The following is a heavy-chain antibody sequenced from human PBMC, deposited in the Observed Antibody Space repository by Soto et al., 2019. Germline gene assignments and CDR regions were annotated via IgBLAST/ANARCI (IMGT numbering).Heavy chain of an antibody. CDR3: ARAARIAAAGRIYWYFDL. D-gene: IGHD6-13*01. Sequence: QVQLQESGPGLVKPSGTLSLTCAVSSGSISSSNWWRWVRQPPGKGLEWIGEIYHSGSTNYNPSLKSRVTISVDKSQNQFSLKLSSVTAADTAVYYCARAARIAAAGRIYWYFDLWGRGTLVTVSS. J-gene: IGHJ2*01. CDR1: SGSISSSNW. CDR2: IYHSGST. V-gene: IGHV4-4*02.